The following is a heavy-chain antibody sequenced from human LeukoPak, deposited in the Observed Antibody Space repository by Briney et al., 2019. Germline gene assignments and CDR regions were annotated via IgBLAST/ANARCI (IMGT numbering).Heavy chain of an antibody. CDR1: GGSFSGYY. J-gene: IGHJ6*03. CDR3: ARAWLFSLVRGALRRGYYMDV. CDR2: INHSGST. Sequence: SETLSLTCAVYGGSFSGYYWSWIRQPPGKGLEWIGEINHSGSTNYNPSLKSRVTISVDTSKNQFSLKLSSVTAADTAVYYCARAWLFSLVRGALRRGYYMDVWGKGTTVTVSS. V-gene: IGHV4-34*01. D-gene: IGHD3-10*01.